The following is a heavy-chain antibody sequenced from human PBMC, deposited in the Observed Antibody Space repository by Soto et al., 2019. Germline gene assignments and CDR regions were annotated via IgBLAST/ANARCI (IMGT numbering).Heavy chain of an antibody. CDR1: GGSISNHY. Sequence: QVQLQESGPGLVKPSETLSLTCTVSGGSISNHYWNWIRQPPGRGLEWIGNILYSGSTNYNPSLKSRVTISVDTSRNQFSLKLSSVTAADTAVYYCAGDTYGLDYWGQGTRVSVSS. CDR2: ILYSGST. CDR3: AGDTYGLDY. D-gene: IGHD3-10*01. V-gene: IGHV4-59*11. J-gene: IGHJ4*02.